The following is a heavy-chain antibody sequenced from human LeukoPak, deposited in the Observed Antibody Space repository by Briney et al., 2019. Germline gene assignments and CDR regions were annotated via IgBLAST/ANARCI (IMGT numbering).Heavy chain of an antibody. CDR2: IYYSGST. Sequence: PSETLSLTCTVSGGSISSSSYYWGWIRQPPGKGLEWIGSIYYSGSTYYNPSLKSRVTISVDTSKNQFSLKLSSVTAADTAVYYCARIGYCSSTSCYGPYYFDYWGQGTLVTVSS. CDR1: GGSISSSSYY. V-gene: IGHV4-39*01. D-gene: IGHD2-2*01. J-gene: IGHJ4*02. CDR3: ARIGYCSSTSCYGPYYFDY.